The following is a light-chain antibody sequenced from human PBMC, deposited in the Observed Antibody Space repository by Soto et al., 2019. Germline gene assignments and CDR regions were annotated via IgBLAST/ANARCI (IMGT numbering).Light chain of an antibody. V-gene: IGKV1-12*01. CDR2: AAS. CDR1: QDISTW. J-gene: IGKJ5*01. CDR3: QQASSIPPPT. Sequence: DIQITQSPSSLSASVGDRVTITCRASQDISTWLAWFQQKPGKAPKLLIYAASSLQSGVPSRFSGSGSGTVFTLTISSLQPEDFATYFCQQASSIPPPTFGQGTRLEIK.